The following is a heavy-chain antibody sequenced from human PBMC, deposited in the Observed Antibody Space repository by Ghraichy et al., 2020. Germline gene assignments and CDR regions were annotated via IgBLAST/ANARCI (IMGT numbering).Heavy chain of an antibody. D-gene: IGHD5-18*01. CDR2: INHSGST. CDR1: GGSFSGYY. CDR3: ARVSSADTAMVTNYYYGMDV. Sequence: SETLSLTCAVYGGSFSGYYWSWIRQPPGKGLEWIGEINHSGSTNYNPSLKSRVTISVDTSKNQFSLKLSSVTAADTAVYYCARVSSADTAMVTNYYYGMDVWGQGTTVTVSS. V-gene: IGHV4-34*01. J-gene: IGHJ6*02.